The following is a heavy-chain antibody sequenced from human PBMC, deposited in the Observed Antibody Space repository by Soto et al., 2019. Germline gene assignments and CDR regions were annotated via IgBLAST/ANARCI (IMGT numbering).Heavy chain of an antibody. D-gene: IGHD2-2*01. J-gene: IGHJ4*02. CDR2: ISHDGINK. V-gene: IGHV3-30-3*01. CDR1: GFSFSSYA. Sequence: PGGSLRLSCTASGFSFSSYAMYWFRQPPGKGLEWVAVISHDGINKHYADSVKGRFTISRDNAKESLYLEMNSLRAEDTAVYFCVRGCGRSSCPYYFDYWGQGSLVTVSS. CDR3: VRGCGRSSCPYYFDY.